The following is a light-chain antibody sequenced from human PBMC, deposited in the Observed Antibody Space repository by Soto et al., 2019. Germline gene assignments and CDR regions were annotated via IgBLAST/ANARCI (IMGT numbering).Light chain of an antibody. CDR3: QQYGSSPPYT. V-gene: IGKV3-20*01. CDR1: QSVSSSY. CDR2: GAS. Sequence: EIVLTQSPGTLSLSPGERATLSCRASQSVSSSYLAWYQQKPGQAPRLLIYGASSRATGIPDRFIGSGSGTDFTLSISRLEPEDFPVYYCQQYGSSPPYTCGHGTKLEIK. J-gene: IGKJ2*01.